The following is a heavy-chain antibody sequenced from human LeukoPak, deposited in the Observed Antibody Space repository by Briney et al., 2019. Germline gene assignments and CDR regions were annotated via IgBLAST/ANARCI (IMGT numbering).Heavy chain of an antibody. D-gene: IGHD3-10*01. CDR1: GFSFSSFA. J-gene: IGHJ4*02. V-gene: IGHV3-23*01. CDR2: ISGNGVYT. Sequence: GGSLRLSCAASGFSFSSFAMSWVRQAPGQGLESVSVISGNGVYTYYIDSVKGRFTTSRDTSRATLYLEVNSLGAEDTALYYCARVRGSSIYGYLDYWGQGILVTVSS. CDR3: ARVRGSSIYGYLDY.